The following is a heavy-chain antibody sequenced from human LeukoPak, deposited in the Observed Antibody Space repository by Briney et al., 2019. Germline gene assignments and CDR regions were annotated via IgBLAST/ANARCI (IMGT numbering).Heavy chain of an antibody. Sequence: PSQTLSFTCAISGDSVSSNSAAWNWLRQSPSRGLEWLGRTYYRSKWYNDYAVSVKSRITINPDTSKNQFSLQLNSVTPEDTAVYYCARSSVSYVRWFDPWGQGTLVTVSS. V-gene: IGHV6-1*01. CDR3: ARSSVSYVRWFDP. CDR2: TYYRSKWYN. CDR1: GDSVSSNSAA. J-gene: IGHJ5*02. D-gene: IGHD6-19*01.